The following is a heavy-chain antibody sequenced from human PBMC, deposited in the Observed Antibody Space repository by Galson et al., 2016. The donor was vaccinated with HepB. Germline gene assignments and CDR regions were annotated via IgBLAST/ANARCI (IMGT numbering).Heavy chain of an antibody. CDR3: AKAILLGRGMDV. CDR2: TFYRSTWEN. CDR1: GDSVYNNGAA. J-gene: IGHJ6*02. Sequence: CAISGDSVYNNGAAWVWIRQSPSRGLEWLGRTFYRSTWENHYTGSVRNRITINPDTSKNQFSLQLNSVTPEDTAVYYCAKAILLGRGMDVWGQGTAVTVSS. D-gene: IGHD3-10*01. V-gene: IGHV6-1*01.